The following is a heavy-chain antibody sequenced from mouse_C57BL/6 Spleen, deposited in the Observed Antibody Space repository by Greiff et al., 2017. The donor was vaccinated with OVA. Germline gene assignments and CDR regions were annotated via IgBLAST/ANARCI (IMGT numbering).Heavy chain of an antibody. CDR1: GYTFTSYW. V-gene: IGHV1-55*01. CDR2: IYPGSGST. J-gene: IGHJ2*01. D-gene: IGHD1-1*01. Sequence: QVQLQQPGAELVKPGASVKMSCKASGYTFTSYWITWVKQRPGQGLEWIGDIYPGSGSTNYNEKFKSKATLTVDTSSSTAYMQLSSLTSEDSAVYYCARDGSSPNYFDYWGQGTTLTVSS. CDR3: ARDGSSPNYFDY.